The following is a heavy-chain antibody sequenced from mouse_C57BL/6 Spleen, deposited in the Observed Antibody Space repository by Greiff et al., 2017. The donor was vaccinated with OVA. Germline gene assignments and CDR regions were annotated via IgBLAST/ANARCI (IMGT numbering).Heavy chain of an antibody. J-gene: IGHJ1*03. V-gene: IGHV1-80*01. D-gene: IGHD1-1*01. Sequence: QVQLQQSGAELVKPGASVKISCKASGYAFSSYWMNWVKQRPGKGLEWIGQIYPGDGDTNYNGKFKGKATLTADKSSSTAYMQLSSLTSEDSAVYFCARSITTVEYFDVWGTGTTVTVSS. CDR2: IYPGDGDT. CDR3: ARSITTVEYFDV. CDR1: GYAFSSYW.